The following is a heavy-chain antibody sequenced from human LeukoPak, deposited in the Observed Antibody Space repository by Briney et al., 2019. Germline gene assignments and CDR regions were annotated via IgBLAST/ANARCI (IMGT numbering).Heavy chain of an antibody. CDR1: GFTFSSYG. Sequence: PGGSLRLSCAASGFTFSSYGMSWVRQAPGKGLEWVSAISGSGGSTYYADSVKGRFTISRDNAKSSLYLQMNSLRAEDTAVYYCARDPGPFNDIPEGYFDYWGQGTLVIVSS. V-gene: IGHV3-23*01. CDR2: ISGSGGST. J-gene: IGHJ4*02. CDR3: ARDPGPFNDIPEGYFDY. D-gene: IGHD3-9*01.